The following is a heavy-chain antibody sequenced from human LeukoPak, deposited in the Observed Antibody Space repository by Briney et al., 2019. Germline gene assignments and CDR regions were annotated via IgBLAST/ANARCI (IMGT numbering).Heavy chain of an antibody. V-gene: IGHV3-23*01. CDR3: ARDSITMVRGVIFSANYFDY. D-gene: IGHD3-10*01. Sequence: GGSLRLSCAASGFTFSSYAMSWVRQAPGKGLEWVSAISGSGGSTYYADSVKGRFTISRDNAKNSLYLQMNSLRAEDTAVYYCARDSITMVRGVIFSANYFDYWGQGTLVTVSS. J-gene: IGHJ4*02. CDR1: GFTFSSYA. CDR2: ISGSGGST.